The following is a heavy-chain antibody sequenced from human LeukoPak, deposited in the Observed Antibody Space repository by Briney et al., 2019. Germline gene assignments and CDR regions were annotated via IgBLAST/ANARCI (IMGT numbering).Heavy chain of an antibody. CDR1: GYTLTELS. CDR2: FDPEDGET. Sequence: RASVKVSCKVSGYTLTELSMHWVRQAPGKGLEWMGGFDPEDGETIYAQKFQGRVTMTEDTSTDTAYMELSSLRSEDTAVYYCATLKAGMDGAFDIWGQGTMVTVSS. V-gene: IGHV1-24*01. CDR3: ATLKAGMDGAFDI. J-gene: IGHJ3*02. D-gene: IGHD2-2*03.